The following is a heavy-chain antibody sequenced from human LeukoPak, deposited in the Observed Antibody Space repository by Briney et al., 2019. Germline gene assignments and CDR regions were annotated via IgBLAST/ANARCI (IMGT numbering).Heavy chain of an antibody. Sequence: PGGSLRLSCAASGFTFSSYEMNWVRQAPGKGLEWVSYISSSGSTIYYAESVKGRFTVSRDNAKNSLYLQMNSLRAEDTAVYYCAGDYGDYFDYWGQGTLVTVSS. V-gene: IGHV3-48*03. CDR2: ISSSGSTI. CDR1: GFTFSSYE. J-gene: IGHJ4*02. CDR3: AGDYGDYFDY. D-gene: IGHD4-17*01.